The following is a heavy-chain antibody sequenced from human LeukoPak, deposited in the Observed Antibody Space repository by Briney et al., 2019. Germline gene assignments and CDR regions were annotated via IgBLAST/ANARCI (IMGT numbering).Heavy chain of an antibody. V-gene: IGHV4-38-2*01. CDR1: GYSISSGYY. J-gene: IGHJ4*02. D-gene: IGHD2-15*01. CDR2: IYNSGST. Sequence: SETLSLTCAVSGYSISSGYYWGWIRQPPGMGLEWIGYIYNSGSTNYNPSLKSRVTISVDTSKNQFSLKLTSVTAADTAVYFCAARSWGYSAPDYWGQGTLVTVSS. CDR3: AARSWGYSAPDY.